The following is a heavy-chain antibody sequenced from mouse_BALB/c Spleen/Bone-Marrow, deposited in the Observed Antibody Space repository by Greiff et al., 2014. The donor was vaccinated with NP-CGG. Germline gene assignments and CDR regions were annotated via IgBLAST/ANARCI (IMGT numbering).Heavy chain of an antibody. Sequence: VKLMESGADLVKPGASVKLSCTTSGFNIKDTFMHWVKQRPEQGLEWIGRIDPASGNTKYDPKFQGKATITADTSSNKVSLQLSGLTSEDTAVYYCAHDAPFTYWGQGTLVTVSA. CDR2: IDPASGNT. V-gene: IGHV14-3*02. D-gene: IGHD2-3*01. J-gene: IGHJ3*01. CDR1: GFNIKDTF. CDR3: AHDAPFTY.